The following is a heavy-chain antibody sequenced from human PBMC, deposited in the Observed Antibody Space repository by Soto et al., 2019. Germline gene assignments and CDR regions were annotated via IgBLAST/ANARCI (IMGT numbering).Heavy chain of an antibody. Sequence: GGSLRLSCAASGFTFNNYWMTWVRQAPGKGLEWVANIKQDGGETYYVDSVEGRFTISRDNAKNSVYLQMNSLRVEDTAVYYCAREMAPYYDFWSGYYTEHYFDYWGQGTLVTVSS. J-gene: IGHJ4*02. CDR3: AREMAPYYDFWSGYYTEHYFDY. V-gene: IGHV3-7*01. D-gene: IGHD3-3*01. CDR2: IKQDGGET. CDR1: GFTFNNYW.